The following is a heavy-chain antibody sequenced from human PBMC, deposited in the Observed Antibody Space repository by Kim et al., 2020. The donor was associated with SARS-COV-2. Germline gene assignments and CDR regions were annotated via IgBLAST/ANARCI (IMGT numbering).Heavy chain of an antibody. D-gene: IGHD5-12*01. CDR3: TRPKDSGYDSFVYYYYGMDV. CDR2: IRSKANSYET. CDR1: GFTFSGSA. J-gene: IGHJ6*02. V-gene: IGHV3-73*01. Sequence: GGSLRLSCEASGFTFSGSAMHWVRQASGKGLEWVGRIRSKANSYETAYAASVKGRFTISRDDSKNTAYLQMNSLKTEDTAVYYCTRPKDSGYDSFVYYYYGMDVWGQGTTVTVSS.